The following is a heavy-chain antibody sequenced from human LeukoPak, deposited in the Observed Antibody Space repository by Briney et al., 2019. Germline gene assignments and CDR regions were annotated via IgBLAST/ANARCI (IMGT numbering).Heavy chain of an antibody. Sequence: GGSLRLSCAASGFTFSSYGMHWIRQAPGKGLEWVAVIWNDGNYKFYRDSVKARFSISRDNSEGMLYLQMDSLRVEDTAVYYCAKGRVGADRPPFDYWGQGTLVTVSP. CDR1: GFTFSSYG. V-gene: IGHV3-33*06. D-gene: IGHD1-26*01. J-gene: IGHJ4*02. CDR3: AKGRVGADRPPFDY. CDR2: IWNDGNYK.